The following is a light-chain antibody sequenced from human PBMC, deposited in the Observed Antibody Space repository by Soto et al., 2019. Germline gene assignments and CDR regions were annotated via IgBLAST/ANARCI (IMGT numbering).Light chain of an antibody. CDR2: GVS. CDR1: SSDVGGYNY. V-gene: IGLV2-14*01. CDR3: SSYTGSSTLVV. J-gene: IGLJ2*01. Sequence: QSVLTQPASVSGSPGQSITISCTGTSSDVGGYNYVSWYQQHPGKAPKLMIYGVSNRPSGVSNRFSGSKSDNTASLTISGLQAEDEADYYCSSYTGSSTLVVFGGGTKLTVL.